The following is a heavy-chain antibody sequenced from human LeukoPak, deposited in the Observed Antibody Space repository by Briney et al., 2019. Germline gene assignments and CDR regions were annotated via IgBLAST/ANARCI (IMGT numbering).Heavy chain of an antibody. CDR1: RVTLGTSA. CDR3: ARISCRGGTCYGYFDY. CDR2: VSAGGSNT. J-gene: IGHJ4*02. V-gene: IGHV3-23*01. D-gene: IGHD2-15*01. Sequence: GGSLRLSCVVSRVTLGTSALIGVRQAPGKGLEWVSAVSAGGSNTYYAESVEGRFTISTDNSKDTLYLQMDSLRFEDTAHYFCARISCRGGTCYGYFDYWGQGTLVTVSS.